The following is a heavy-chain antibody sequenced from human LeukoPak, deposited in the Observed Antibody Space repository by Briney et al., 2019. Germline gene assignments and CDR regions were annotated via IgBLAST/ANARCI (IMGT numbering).Heavy chain of an antibody. CDR2: IYYSGST. J-gene: IGHJ4*02. V-gene: IGHV4-59*12. CDR1: GGSISSYY. Sequence: SETLSLTCTVSGGSISSYYWSWIRQPPGKGLEWIGYIYYSGSTNYNPSLKSRVTISVDTSKNQFSLKLSSVTAADTAVYYCARLNTIRYCTNGVCSDYWGQGTLVTVSS. D-gene: IGHD2-8*01. CDR3: ARLNTIRYCTNGVCSDY.